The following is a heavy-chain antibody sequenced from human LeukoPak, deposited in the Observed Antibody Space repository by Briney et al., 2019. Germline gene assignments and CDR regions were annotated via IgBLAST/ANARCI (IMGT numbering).Heavy chain of an antibody. CDR1: GFTFSSYS. Sequence: GGSLRLSCAASGFTFSSYSMNWVRQAPGKGLEWVSSISSSSSHIYYADSVKGRFTISRDNSKNTLYLQMNSLRAEDTAVYYCARWDGYGDYWGQGTLVTVSS. D-gene: IGHD5-24*01. J-gene: IGHJ4*02. CDR3: ARWDGYGDY. CDR2: ISSSSSHI. V-gene: IGHV3-21*04.